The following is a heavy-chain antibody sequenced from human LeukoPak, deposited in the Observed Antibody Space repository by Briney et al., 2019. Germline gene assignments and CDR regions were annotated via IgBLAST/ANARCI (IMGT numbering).Heavy chain of an antibody. Sequence: GGSLRLSCTASGFTFSSYKMHWLRQTPGRGLEWVSYISSSGDAIYYPDSVKGRFTISRDNAKSSLYLQMNSLRAEDTAVYYCARDGWSDCNFDYWGQGTLVTVSS. V-gene: IGHV3-48*03. D-gene: IGHD2-21*02. CDR1: GFTFSSYK. CDR3: ARDGWSDCNFDY. J-gene: IGHJ4*02. CDR2: ISSSGDAI.